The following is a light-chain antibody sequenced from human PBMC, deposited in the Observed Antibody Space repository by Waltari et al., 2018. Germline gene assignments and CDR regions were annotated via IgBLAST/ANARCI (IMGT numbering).Light chain of an antibody. J-gene: IGKJ1*01. CDR3: QQYDGSPMWS. Sequence: ETALTQSPATLSLSPGDSATLSCRASQSVPSRYLAWYHQRPGQSPRLLIYGAYTRASGIPDRCSGSGSGTEFSLRISRVETEDFGVYYCQQYDGSPMWSFGLGTKVEVK. V-gene: IGKV3-20*01. CDR1: QSVPSRY. CDR2: GAY.